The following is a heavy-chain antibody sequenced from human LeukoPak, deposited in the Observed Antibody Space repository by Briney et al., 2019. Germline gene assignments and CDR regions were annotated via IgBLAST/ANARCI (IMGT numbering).Heavy chain of an antibody. J-gene: IGHJ4*02. CDR2: ISGSGGST. V-gene: IGHV3-23*01. CDR3: AKRSGSYPYGYYFDF. D-gene: IGHD1-26*01. CDR1: GFTFSSYA. Sequence: PGGSLRLSCAASGFTFSSYAMSWVRQAPGKGLEWVSAISGSGGSTYYADSVKGRFTISRDNSKNTLYLQMNSLRAEDTAVYYCAKRSGSYPYGYYFDFWGQGTLVTVSS.